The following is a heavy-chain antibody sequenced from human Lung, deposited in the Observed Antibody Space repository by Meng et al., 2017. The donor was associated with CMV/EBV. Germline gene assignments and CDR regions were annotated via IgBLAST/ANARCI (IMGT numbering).Heavy chain of an antibody. CDR2: IKSKTDGGTT. J-gene: IGHJ4*02. V-gene: IGHV3-15*05. D-gene: IGHD6-19*01. CDR3: STGGYSRGWDC. Sequence: SCAASGFTFSDARMNWVRQAPGKGLEWVGRIKSKTDGGTTDYAASVKGRFTISRDDSKNTLSLQMNSLKTEDTAVYFCSTGGYSRGWDCWGQGNXVTVSS. CDR1: GFTFSDAR.